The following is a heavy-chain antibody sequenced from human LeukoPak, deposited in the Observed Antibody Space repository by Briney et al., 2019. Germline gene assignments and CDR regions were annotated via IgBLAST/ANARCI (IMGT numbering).Heavy chain of an antibody. Sequence: GGSLRLSCAASGFTFSSYSMNWVRQAPGKGLEWVSYISSSSSTIYYADSVKGRSTISRDNAKNSLYLQMNSLRAEDTAVYYCARERRWDQYHFDYWGQGTLVTVSS. CDR1: GFTFSSYS. D-gene: IGHD2-2*01. J-gene: IGHJ4*02. CDR2: ISSSSSTI. CDR3: ARERRWDQYHFDY. V-gene: IGHV3-48*01.